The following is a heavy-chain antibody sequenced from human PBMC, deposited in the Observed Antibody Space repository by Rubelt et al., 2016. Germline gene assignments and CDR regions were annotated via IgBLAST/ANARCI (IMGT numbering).Heavy chain of an antibody. V-gene: IGHV3-33*01. CDR2: IWYDGSNK. Sequence: GGGLVQPGRSLRLSCAASGFTFSSYGMHWVRPAPGKGLEWVAVIWYDGSNKYYADSVKGRFTISRDNSKNTLYLQMNSLRAEDTAVYYCARRHSSSWWDFDYWGQGTLVTVSS. CDR3: ARRHSSSWWDFDY. CDR1: GFTFSSYG. D-gene: IGHD6-13*01. J-gene: IGHJ4*02.